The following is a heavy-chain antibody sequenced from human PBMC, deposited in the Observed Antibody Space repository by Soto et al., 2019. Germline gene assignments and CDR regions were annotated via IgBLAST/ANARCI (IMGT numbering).Heavy chain of an antibody. J-gene: IGHJ4*02. D-gene: IGHD1-26*01. CDR1: GGTFSSYS. V-gene: IGHV1-69*01. CDR3: ARDGGRHSGGMAY. CDR2: FIPIFGTA. Sequence: QVQLVQSGAEVKKPGSSVKVSCKASGGTFSSYSINWVRQAPGQGLEWMGEFIPIFGTANYAQKFQGRVTITADESTSTAYMELSSLRSEDTAVYYCARDGGRHSGGMAYWGQGTLVTVSS.